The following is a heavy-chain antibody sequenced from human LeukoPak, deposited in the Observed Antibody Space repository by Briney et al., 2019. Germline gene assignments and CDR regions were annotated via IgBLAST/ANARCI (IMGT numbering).Heavy chain of an antibody. Sequence: ASVKVSCKASGYTFTGYYMHWVRQAPGQGLEWKGWMNFNSRGTNYAQKFQGRVTMTRDTSISTAYMELSRLRSDDTAVYYCARGVMITFGGVIPYYFDYWGQGTLVTVSS. V-gene: IGHV1-2*02. CDR1: GYTFTGYY. J-gene: IGHJ4*02. CDR3: ARGVMITFGGVIPYYFDY. CDR2: MNFNSRGT. D-gene: IGHD3-16*02.